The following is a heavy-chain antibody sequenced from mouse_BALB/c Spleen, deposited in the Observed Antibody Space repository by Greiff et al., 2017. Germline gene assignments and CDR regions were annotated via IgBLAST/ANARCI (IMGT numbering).Heavy chain of an antibody. CDR2: INSNGGST. Sequence: DVKLVESGGGLVQPGGSLKLSCAASGFTFSSYGMSWVRQTPDKRLELVATINSNGGSTYYPDSVKGRFTISRDNAKNTLYLQMSSLKSEDTAMYYCAREGNYYGSSYFDYWGQGTTLTVSS. CDR1: GFTFSSYG. D-gene: IGHD1-1*01. CDR3: AREGNYYGSSYFDY. J-gene: IGHJ2*01. V-gene: IGHV5-6-3*01.